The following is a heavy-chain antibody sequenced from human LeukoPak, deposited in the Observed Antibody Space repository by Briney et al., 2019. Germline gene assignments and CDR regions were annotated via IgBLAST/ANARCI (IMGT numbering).Heavy chain of an antibody. D-gene: IGHD3-9*01. J-gene: IGHJ4*02. Sequence: GGSLRLSCAASEFSVGSNYMTWVRQAPGKGLEWVSLIYSGGSTYYADSVKGRFTISRDNSKNTLYLQMNSLRAEDTAVYYCASTSEGITIFHRTLDYWGQGTLVTVSS. V-gene: IGHV3-66*01. CDR3: ASTSEGITIFHRTLDY. CDR1: EFSVGSNY. CDR2: IYSGGST.